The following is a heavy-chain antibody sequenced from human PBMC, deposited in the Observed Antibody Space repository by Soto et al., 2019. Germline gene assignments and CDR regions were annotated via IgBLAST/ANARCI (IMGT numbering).Heavy chain of an antibody. CDR3: ARAGPLRYDFWSGYYSSYYYDGMDV. Sequence: QVQLVESGGGVVQPGRSLRLSCAASGFTFSSYAMHWVRQAPGKGLEWVAVISYDGSNKYYADSVKGRFTISRDNSKNTLYLQMNSLRAEDTAVYYCARAGPLRYDFWSGYYSSYYYDGMDVWGQGTTVTVSS. V-gene: IGHV3-30-3*01. D-gene: IGHD3-3*01. J-gene: IGHJ6*02. CDR1: GFTFSSYA. CDR2: ISYDGSNK.